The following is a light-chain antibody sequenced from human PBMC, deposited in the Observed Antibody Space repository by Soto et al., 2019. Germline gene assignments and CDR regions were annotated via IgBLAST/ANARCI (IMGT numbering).Light chain of an antibody. CDR1: QTISSY. J-gene: IGKJ1*01. V-gene: IGKV1-39*01. CDR3: QQSYSTPWT. Sequence: DIQMTQSPSYLSASVGDRVTITCRASQTISSYLNWYQQKPGKAPKLLIYTASRLQSGVPSRFSGTESGTDFTLTISSLQPEDFATYYCQQSYSTPWTFGLGTKVDIK. CDR2: TAS.